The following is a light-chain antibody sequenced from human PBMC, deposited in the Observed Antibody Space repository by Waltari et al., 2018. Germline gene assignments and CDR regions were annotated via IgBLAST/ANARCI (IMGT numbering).Light chain of an antibody. CDR2: GNS. J-gene: IGLJ2*01. Sequence: QSVLTQPPSVSGAPGQRVTISCTGSTSNIGAGYDVHWYQQLPGTAPKLLIYGNSNRPSGVPDRFSGSKYGTSASLAITGLQAEDEADYDCQSYDSSLSGSVFGGGTKLTVL. CDR3: QSYDSSLSGSV. CDR1: TSNIGAGYD. V-gene: IGLV1-40*01.